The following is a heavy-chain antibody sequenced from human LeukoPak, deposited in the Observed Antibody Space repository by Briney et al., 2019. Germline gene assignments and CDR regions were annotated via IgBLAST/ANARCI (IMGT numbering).Heavy chain of an antibody. J-gene: IGHJ3*02. Sequence: GGSLRLSCAASGFTFSSYSMNWVRQAPGKGLEWVSYISSSSSTIYYADSVKGRFTISRDNAKNSLYLQMNSLRAEDTAVYCCARDERGAAGTGAFDIWGQGTMVTVSS. V-gene: IGHV3-48*01. CDR3: ARDERGAAGTGAFDI. D-gene: IGHD6-13*01. CDR1: GFTFSSYS. CDR2: ISSSSSTI.